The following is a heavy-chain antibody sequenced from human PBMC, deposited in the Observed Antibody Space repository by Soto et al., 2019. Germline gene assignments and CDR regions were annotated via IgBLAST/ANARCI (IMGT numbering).Heavy chain of an antibody. D-gene: IGHD3-10*01. V-gene: IGHV3-23*01. CDR1: GITFGSRA. CDR3: TTAAWFGELFDYYGMDV. Sequence: EVQLLESGGDLVQPGGSLRLSCVASGITFGSRAMSWVRQAPGKGLEWVSTITDTGGDTKYADSVRGRFTISRDNSKNTLYLQMNSLKTEDTAVYYCTTAAWFGELFDYYGMDVWGQGTTVTVSS. CDR2: ITDTGGDT. J-gene: IGHJ6*02.